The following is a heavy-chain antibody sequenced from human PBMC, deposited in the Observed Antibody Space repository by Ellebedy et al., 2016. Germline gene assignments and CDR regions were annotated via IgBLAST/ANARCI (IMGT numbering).Heavy chain of an antibody. Sequence: SLKISXAASGFSFSSYGMYWVRQAPGKGLEWVAVIWYDGSNKYYADSAKGRFTISRDNSKNTLYLQMNSLRAEDTALYYCAREGGIFGLDYWGQGTLVTVSS. CDR1: GFSFSSYG. V-gene: IGHV3-33*01. CDR2: IWYDGSNK. D-gene: IGHD3-3*02. J-gene: IGHJ4*02. CDR3: AREGGIFGLDY.